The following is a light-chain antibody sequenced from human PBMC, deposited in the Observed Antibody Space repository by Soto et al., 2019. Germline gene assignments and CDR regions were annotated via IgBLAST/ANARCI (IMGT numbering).Light chain of an antibody. Sequence: DIQMTQSPSSLSASVGDRVTITCRASQSISSYLNWYQQKPGKAPKLLIYAASSLQSGVPSRFSGSGSGTSFTLTISSLLPEDFATYYCPQSYSTPPFSFGPGTKVDIK. V-gene: IGKV1-39*01. J-gene: IGKJ3*01. CDR1: QSISSY. CDR3: PQSYSTPPFS. CDR2: AAS.